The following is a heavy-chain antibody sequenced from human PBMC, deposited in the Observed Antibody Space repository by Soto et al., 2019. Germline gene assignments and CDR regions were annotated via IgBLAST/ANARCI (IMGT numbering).Heavy chain of an antibody. Sequence: EVQLAASGGGMVQHGGSLRLSCVASGFTCSSYDMHWVRQAPGKGLEYVSSISSNGGTTYYGNSVKGRFTISRDNSKNPLYLQMGSLRAEAMAVYYCVRRVSGNYDYWCQGTLVTVSS. CDR1: GFTCSSYD. D-gene: IGHD1-7*01. CDR2: ISSNGGTT. J-gene: IGHJ4*02. V-gene: IGHV3-64*01. CDR3: VRRVSGNYDY.